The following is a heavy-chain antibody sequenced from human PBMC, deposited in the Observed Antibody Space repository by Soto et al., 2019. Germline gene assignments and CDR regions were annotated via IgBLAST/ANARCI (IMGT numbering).Heavy chain of an antibody. D-gene: IGHD3-9*01. CDR2: INPNSGGT. V-gene: IGHV1-2*04. CDR3: AIGWNYDILTGHYRDYYGMDV. CDR1: GYTFTDYY. J-gene: IGHJ6*02. Sequence: VASVKVSCKASGYTFTDYYIHWVRQAPGQGLEWMGWINPNSGGTNPAQKFQAWLTMTRDTSISTTYMELSRLRSDDTAVYYCAIGWNYDILTGHYRDYYGMDVWSQGTTDTVSS.